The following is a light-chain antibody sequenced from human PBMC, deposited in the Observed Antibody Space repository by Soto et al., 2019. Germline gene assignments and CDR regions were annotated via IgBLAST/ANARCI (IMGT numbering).Light chain of an antibody. Sequence: NFMLTQPHSVSESPGKTVTISCTRSSGSIASNYVQWYQQRPGSSPTTVIYEDNQRPSGVPDRFSGSIDSSSNSASLTISGLETEDEDDYYYQSYDATNQVFGGGTKVTVL. CDR2: EDN. CDR1: SGSIASNY. J-gene: IGLJ3*02. V-gene: IGLV6-57*01. CDR3: QSYDATNQV.